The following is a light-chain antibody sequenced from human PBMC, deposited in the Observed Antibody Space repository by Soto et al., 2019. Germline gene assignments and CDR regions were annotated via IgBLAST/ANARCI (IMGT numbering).Light chain of an antibody. J-gene: IGLJ1*01. CDR1: SSNIASNT. CDR2: SND. CDR3: ASWDDSLNGHV. V-gene: IGLV1-44*01. Sequence: SMRTPPPSASGTPGQRVSVSCSVSSSNIASNTVNWYQQLPGTAPKLLIYSNDQRPSGVPDRFSASKSGTSASLAISGLQSEDEDDYYCASWDDSLNGHVFGTGTKVTVL.